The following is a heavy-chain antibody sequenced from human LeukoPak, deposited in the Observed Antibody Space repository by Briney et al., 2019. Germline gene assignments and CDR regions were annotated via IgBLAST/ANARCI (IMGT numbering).Heavy chain of an antibody. CDR2: INAGNGNT. D-gene: IGHD4-17*01. CDR1: GYTFTSYA. V-gene: IGHV1-3*01. J-gene: IGHJ4*02. Sequence: ASVKVSCKASGYTFTSYAMHWVRQAPGQRLEWMGWINAGNGNTEYSQKFQGRVTITRDTSASTAYMELSSLRSEDTAVYYCARCGDYKFFRYWGQGTLVTVSS. CDR3: ARCGDYKFFRY.